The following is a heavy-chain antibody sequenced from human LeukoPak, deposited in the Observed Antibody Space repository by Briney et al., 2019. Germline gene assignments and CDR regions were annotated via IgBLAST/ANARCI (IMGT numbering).Heavy chain of an antibody. Sequence: GGSLRLSCAASGFTFSSYAMNCVRQAPGKGLKWVSAISSSGGSTYYPDSVKGRFTISRDNSKNTLYLQMNSLTAEDTAVYYCAKDVGGYGPFDYWGQGTLVTVSS. CDR3: AKDVGGYGPFDY. CDR2: ISSSGGST. CDR1: GFTFSSYA. J-gene: IGHJ4*02. D-gene: IGHD5-12*01. V-gene: IGHV3-23*01.